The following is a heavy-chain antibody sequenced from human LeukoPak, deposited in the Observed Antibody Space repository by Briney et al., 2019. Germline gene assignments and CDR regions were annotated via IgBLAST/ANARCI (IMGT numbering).Heavy chain of an antibody. J-gene: IGHJ5*02. D-gene: IGHD3-22*01. V-gene: IGHV4-59*01. CDR3: AREPGFDSSGYLNWFDP. Sequence: SETLSLTCTVSGGSISNYYWSWIRQPPGKGLEWIGYIFYSGSTNYNPSLKSRVTISEDTTKNQFSLNLSSVTAADTAVYYCAREPGFDSSGYLNWFDPWGQGTLVTVSS. CDR2: IFYSGST. CDR1: GGSISNYY.